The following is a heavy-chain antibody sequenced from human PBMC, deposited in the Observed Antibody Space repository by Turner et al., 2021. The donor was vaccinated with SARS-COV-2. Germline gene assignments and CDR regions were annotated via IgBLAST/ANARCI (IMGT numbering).Heavy chain of an antibody. Sequence: QVQLVQSGPEVKKPGASEKVSCKASGHTFTSYGITWVRQAPGQGLEWMGWISAYNGNTNYAQKLQGRVTMTTDTSTSTAYMELRSLRSDDTAVYYCARAYGSGSYGHYYGMDVWGQGTTVTVSS. J-gene: IGHJ6*02. CDR1: GHTFTSYG. V-gene: IGHV1-18*01. D-gene: IGHD3-10*01. CDR2: ISAYNGNT. CDR3: ARAYGSGSYGHYYGMDV.